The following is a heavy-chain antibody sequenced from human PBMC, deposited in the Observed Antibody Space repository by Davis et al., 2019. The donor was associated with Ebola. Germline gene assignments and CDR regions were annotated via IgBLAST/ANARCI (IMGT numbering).Heavy chain of an antibody. V-gene: IGHV3-23*01. D-gene: IGHD3-9*01. CDR3: VRPGYDILTGYYSVFDY. J-gene: IGHJ4*02. Sequence: PGGSLRLSCTDSVITFSSYAMTWVRQAPGKGLEWVSAISGSGGSTYYADSVKGRFTISRDNSKKTLYLQMNSLRAEDTAVYYCVRPGYDILTGYYSVFDYWGQGTLVTVSS. CDR2: ISGSGGST. CDR1: VITFSSYA.